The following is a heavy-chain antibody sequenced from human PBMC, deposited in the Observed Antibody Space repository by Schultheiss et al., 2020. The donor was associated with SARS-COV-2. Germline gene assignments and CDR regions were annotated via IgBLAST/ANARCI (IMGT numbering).Heavy chain of an antibody. CDR1: GYTFTGYY. V-gene: IGHV1-69*02. CDR2: IIPILGIA. Sequence: SVKVSCKASGYTFTGYYMHWVRQAPGQGLEWMGRIIPILGIANYAQKFQGRVTITADKSTSTAYMELSSLRSEDTAVYYCARAPGANFWSGMGPIWGQGTLVTVSS. CDR3: ARAPGANFWSGMGPI. D-gene: IGHD3-3*01. J-gene: IGHJ4*02.